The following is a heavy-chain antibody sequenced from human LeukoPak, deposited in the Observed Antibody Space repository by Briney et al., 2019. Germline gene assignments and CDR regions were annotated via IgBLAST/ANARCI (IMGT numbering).Heavy chain of an antibody. CDR1: GFTFSEYY. CDR3: ARLLRATITNVDY. Sequence: GGSLTLSCAASGFTFSEYYLSWIRQAPGKGPEWVSYISSSSSYTNYADSVKGRFTISRDNAKNSLYLQMNSLRAEDTAVYYCARLLRATITNVDYWGQGTLVTVSS. CDR2: ISSSSSYT. V-gene: IGHV3-11*03. D-gene: IGHD5-12*01. J-gene: IGHJ4*02.